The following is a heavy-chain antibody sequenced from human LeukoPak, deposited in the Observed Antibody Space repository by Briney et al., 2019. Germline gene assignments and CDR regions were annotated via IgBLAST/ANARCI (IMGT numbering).Heavy chain of an antibody. CDR3: AKRSGYTTGWFFDF. Sequence: PGGSLKLSCAASGFSFSSYAMSWVRQAPGKGLEWVSSISGSGDNTYYAESVKGRFTISRDNSKNTLFLQMNSLRAEDTAVFYCAKRSGYTTGWFFDFWGQEPWSPSPQ. J-gene: IGHJ4*01. D-gene: IGHD6-19*01. V-gene: IGHV3-23*01. CDR1: GFSFSSYA. CDR2: ISGSGDNT.